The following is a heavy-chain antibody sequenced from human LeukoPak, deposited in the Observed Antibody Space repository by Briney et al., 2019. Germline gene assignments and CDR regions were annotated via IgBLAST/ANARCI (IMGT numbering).Heavy chain of an antibody. D-gene: IGHD2-2*01. V-gene: IGHV3-48*04. CDR3: ARALRYCSSTSCLAFDY. CDR2: ISSSSSTI. Sequence: PGGSLRLSCAASGFTFSSYSMNWVRQAPGKGLEWVSYISSSSSTIYYADSVKGRFTISRDNAKNSLYLQMNSLRAEDTAVYYCARALRYCSSTSCLAFDYWGQGTLVTVSS. J-gene: IGHJ4*02. CDR1: GFTFSSYS.